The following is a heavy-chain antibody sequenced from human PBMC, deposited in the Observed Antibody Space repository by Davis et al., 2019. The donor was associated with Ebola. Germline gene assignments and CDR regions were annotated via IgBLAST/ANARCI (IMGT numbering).Heavy chain of an antibody. CDR1: GFTLSTNY. V-gene: IGHV3-66*03. Sequence: PGGSLRLSCAASGFTLSTNYMIWVRQTPEKGLEWVSVIYKSGNAYYPESLKGRFTVSRDESKNTLFLQVKGPRTEDTAMYYCARVDYSNHGACFDHWGQGSLVTVSS. D-gene: IGHD4-11*01. J-gene: IGHJ4*02. CDR2: IYKSGNA. CDR3: ARVDYSNHGACFDH.